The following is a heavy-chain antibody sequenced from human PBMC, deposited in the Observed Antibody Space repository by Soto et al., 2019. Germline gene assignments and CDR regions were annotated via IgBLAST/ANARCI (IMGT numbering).Heavy chain of an antibody. J-gene: IGHJ4*02. Sequence: GGALRLSCETSGFSFSVYGMHWVRQAPGKGLEWVAVIWYDASRQFYAASVEGRFTISRDNSKAILYLQMNSLRAEDTAVYYCAAWAEGATEVHWGQGTLVTVSS. CDR1: GFSFSVYG. D-gene: IGHD2-15*01. V-gene: IGHV3-33*01. CDR3: AAWAEGATEVH. CDR2: IWYDASRQ.